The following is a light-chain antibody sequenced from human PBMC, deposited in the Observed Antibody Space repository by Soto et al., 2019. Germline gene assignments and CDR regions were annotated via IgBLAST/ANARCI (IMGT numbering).Light chain of an antibody. V-gene: IGLV2-23*01. J-gene: IGLJ2*01. CDR2: EGS. Sequence: QSALTQPASVSGSPGQSITISCTGTSSDVGSYNLVSWYQQHPGKAPKLMIYEGSKRPSGVSNRFSGSKSGNTASLTISGLQAEEEADYYCQSYDTGLSGVVFGGGTKLTVL. CDR1: SSDVGSYNL. CDR3: QSYDTGLSGVV.